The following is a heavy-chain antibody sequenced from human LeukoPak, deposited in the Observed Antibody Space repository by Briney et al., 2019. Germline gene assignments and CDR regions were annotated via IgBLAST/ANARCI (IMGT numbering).Heavy chain of an antibody. CDR2: IWYDGSNK. Sequence: GGSLRLSCAASGFTFSSYGMHWVRQAPGKGLEWVAVIWYDGSNKYYADSVKRRFTISRDNSKNTLYLQMNSLRAEDTAVYYCARGETYSSGWYPFDYWGQGTLVTVSS. CDR1: GFTFSSYG. D-gene: IGHD6-19*01. CDR3: ARGETYSSGWYPFDY. J-gene: IGHJ4*02. V-gene: IGHV3-33*01.